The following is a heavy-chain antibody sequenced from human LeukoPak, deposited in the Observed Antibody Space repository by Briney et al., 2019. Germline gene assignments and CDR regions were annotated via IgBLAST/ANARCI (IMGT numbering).Heavy chain of an antibody. CDR3: ARLIAAAGPNNWFDP. CDR1: GGSISSSSYY. J-gene: IGHJ5*02. V-gene: IGHV4-39*07. D-gene: IGHD6-13*01. Sequence: SETLSLTCTVSGGSISSSSYYWGWIRQPPGKGLEWIGSIYYSGSTYYNPSLKSRVTMSVDTSKNQFSLKLSSVTAADTAVYYCARLIAAAGPNNWFDPWGQGTLVTVSS. CDR2: IYYSGST.